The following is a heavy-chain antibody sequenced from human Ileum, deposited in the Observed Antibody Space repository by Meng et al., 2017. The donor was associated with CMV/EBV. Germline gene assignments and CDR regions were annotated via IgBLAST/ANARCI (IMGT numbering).Heavy chain of an antibody. J-gene: IGHJ6*02. D-gene: IGHD2-21*01. Sequence: GESLKISCAASGFTFSNLWVHWVRQAPGKGLVWVSCTSPDGRVTAYADSVKGRFTISRDNARSTLFLKINSLRDEDAAVYYCTRGCDNIPCPADVWGQGATVTVSS. CDR1: GFTFSNLW. CDR3: TRGCDNIPCPADV. CDR2: TSPDGRVT. V-gene: IGHV3-74*01.